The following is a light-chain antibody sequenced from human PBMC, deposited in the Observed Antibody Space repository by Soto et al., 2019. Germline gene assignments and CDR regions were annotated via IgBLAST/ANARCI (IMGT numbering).Light chain of an antibody. J-gene: IGLJ1*01. CDR2: GNS. CDR1: SSNIGAGYD. V-gene: IGLV1-40*01. CDR3: QSYDSSLSGSYV. Sequence: QAVVTQQPSVSGAPGQRVTISCTGSSSNIGAGYDVHWYQQLPGTAPKLLIYGNSNRPSGVPDRFSGSKSGTSASLAITGLQAEDEADYYCQSYDSSLSGSYVFGTGTKLTVL.